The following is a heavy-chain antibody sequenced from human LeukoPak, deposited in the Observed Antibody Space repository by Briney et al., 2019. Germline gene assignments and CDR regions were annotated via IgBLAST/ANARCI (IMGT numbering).Heavy chain of an antibody. CDR1: GFTFSSYW. J-gene: IGHJ4*02. Sequence: GGSLRLSCAASGFTFSSYWMSWVRQAPGKGLEWVANIKQDGSERYYVDSVKGRFTISRDNAKNSVYLQMNSLRVEDTAVYYCAGDDSSGYFFDFWGQGTLVTVSS. CDR2: IKQDGSER. D-gene: IGHD3-22*01. V-gene: IGHV3-7*01. CDR3: AGDDSSGYFFDF.